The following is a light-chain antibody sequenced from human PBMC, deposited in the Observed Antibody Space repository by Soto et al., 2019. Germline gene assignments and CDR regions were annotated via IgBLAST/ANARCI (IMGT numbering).Light chain of an antibody. J-gene: IGKJ5*01. CDR3: QQLNSYPIT. V-gene: IGKV1-9*01. Sequence: IQLTQSPSSLSASVGDRVTITCRASQGISTYLAWYQQKPGKAPKLLIFAASTLHSGVPSRFSGSGSGTDFTLTISSLQPEDVAIYYCQQLNSYPITFGQGTRLEIK. CDR2: AAS. CDR1: QGISTY.